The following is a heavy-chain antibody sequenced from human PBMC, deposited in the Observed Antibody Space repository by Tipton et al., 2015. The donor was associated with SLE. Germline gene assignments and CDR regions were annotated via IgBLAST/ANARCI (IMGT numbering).Heavy chain of an antibody. CDR2: ISYDGSNK. J-gene: IGHJ6*02. CDR1: GFTFSNYA. V-gene: IGHV3-30*04. D-gene: IGHD2-15*01. CDR3: SASLLPLYGMDV. Sequence: RSLRLSCAASGFTFSNYAMHWVRQAPGKGLEWVAVISYDGSNKYYADSVKGRFTISRDNSKNTLYLQMNSLRAEDTAVYYCSASLLPLYGMDVWGQGTTVTVSS.